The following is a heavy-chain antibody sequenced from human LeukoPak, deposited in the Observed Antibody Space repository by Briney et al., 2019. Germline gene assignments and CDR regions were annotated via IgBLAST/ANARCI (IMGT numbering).Heavy chain of an antibody. CDR3: ARVWSDIVVVPAATNGDRAFDI. CDR1: GGSISSYY. Sequence: SETLSLTCTVSGGSISSYYWSWIRQPPGKGLEWIGQVYYSGGTNYNPSLKSRVTISVDTSKNQFSLKLSSVTAADTAVYYCARVWSDIVVVPAATNGDRAFDIWGQGTMVTVSS. V-gene: IGHV4-59*08. CDR2: VYYSGGT. J-gene: IGHJ3*02. D-gene: IGHD2-2*01.